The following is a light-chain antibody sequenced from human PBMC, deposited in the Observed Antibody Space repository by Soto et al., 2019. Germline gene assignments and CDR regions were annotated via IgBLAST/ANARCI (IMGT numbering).Light chain of an antibody. CDR1: SSDVGGYNY. J-gene: IGLJ2*01. CDR2: DVS. V-gene: IGLV2-11*01. CDR3: CSYAGSSGRV. Sequence: QSALTQPRSVSGSPGQSVTISCTGTSSDVGGYNYVSWYQQHPGKAPKLMIYDVSKRPSGVPDRFSGSKSGNTASLTISGSQTEYEADYYCCSYAGSSGRVFGGGTKLTVL.